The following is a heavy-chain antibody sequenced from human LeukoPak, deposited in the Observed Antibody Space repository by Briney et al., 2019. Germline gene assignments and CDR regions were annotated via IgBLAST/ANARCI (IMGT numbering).Heavy chain of an antibody. CDR1: GFTFSSYA. CDR3: AKVNEVRYYYGMDV. D-gene: IGHD1-1*01. CDR2: ISGSGGST. V-gene: IGHV3-23*01. Sequence: GGSLRLSCAASGFTFSSYAMSWVRQAPGKGLEWVSAISGSGGSTYYADSVKGRFTISRDNSKNTLYLQMNSLRAEDTAVYYCAKVNEVRYYYGMDVWGQGTTVTVSS. J-gene: IGHJ6*02.